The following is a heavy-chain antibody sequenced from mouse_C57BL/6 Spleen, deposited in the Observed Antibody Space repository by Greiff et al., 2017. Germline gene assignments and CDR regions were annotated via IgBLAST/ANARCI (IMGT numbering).Heavy chain of an antibody. CDR3: ARAAVVVDYFDY. Sequence: VQLQQPRAELVKPGASVKLSCKASGYTFTSYWMHWVKQRPGQGLEWIGMIHPNSGSTNYNEKFKSKATLTVDKSSSTAYMQLSSLTSEDSAVYYCARAAVVVDYFDYWGQGTTLTVSS. V-gene: IGHV1-64*01. J-gene: IGHJ2*01. CDR2: IHPNSGST. D-gene: IGHD1-1*01. CDR1: GYTFTSYW.